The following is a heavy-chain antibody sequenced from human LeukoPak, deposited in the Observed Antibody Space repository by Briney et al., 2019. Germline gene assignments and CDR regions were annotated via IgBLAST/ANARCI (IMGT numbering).Heavy chain of an antibody. CDR1: RFTFSNHG. CDR2: ISSSGSTI. D-gene: IGHD3-3*01. V-gene: IGHV3-48*04. CDR3: AREADDFWSGLTYYYYGMDV. J-gene: IGHJ6*02. Sequence: AGGSLRLSCAASRFTFSNHGMHWVRQAPGKGLEWVSYISSSGSTIYYADSVKGRFTISRDNAKNSLYLQMNSLRAEDTAVYYCAREADDFWSGLTYYYYGMDVWGQGTTVTVSS.